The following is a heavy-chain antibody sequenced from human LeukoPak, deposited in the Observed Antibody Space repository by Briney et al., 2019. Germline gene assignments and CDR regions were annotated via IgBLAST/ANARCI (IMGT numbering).Heavy chain of an antibody. J-gene: IGHJ4*02. CDR3: ARVAQHRYYYDSSAYRYYFDY. CDR2: IIPIFGTA. V-gene: IGHV1-69*06. CDR1: GYTFTCYY. D-gene: IGHD3-22*01. Sequence: GASVTVSCKASGYTFTCYYMHWVRQAPGQGLEWMGGIIPIFGTANYAQKFQGRVTITADKSTSTAYMELRSLRSDDTAVYYCARVAQHRYYYDSSAYRYYFDYWGQGTLVTVSS.